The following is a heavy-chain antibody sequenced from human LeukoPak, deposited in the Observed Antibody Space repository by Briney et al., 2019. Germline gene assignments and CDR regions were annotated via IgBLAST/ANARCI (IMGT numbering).Heavy chain of an antibody. J-gene: IGHJ4*02. CDR2: INAYNGNT. Sequence: GASVKVSCKASGYTFTSYGFSWVRQAPGQGLEWMGWINAYNGNTNYAQKLQGRVTMTTDTSTSTVYMELRSLRFDDTAVYYCARRQGTTLSFDYWGQGTLVTVSS. CDR3: ARRQGTTLSFDY. CDR1: GYTFTSYG. V-gene: IGHV1-18*01. D-gene: IGHD1-1*01.